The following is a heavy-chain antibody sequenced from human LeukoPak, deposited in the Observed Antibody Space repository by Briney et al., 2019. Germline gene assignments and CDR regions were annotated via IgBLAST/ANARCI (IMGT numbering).Heavy chain of an antibody. CDR1: GFTFDDYA. V-gene: IGHV3-9*03. D-gene: IGHD3-3*01. CDR3: AKDNSEGGDTIFGVVPGAFDI. J-gene: IGHJ3*02. CDR2: ISWNSGSI. Sequence: PGGSLRLSCAASGFTFDDYAMHWVRQAPGKGLEWVSGISWNSGSIGYADSVKGRFTISRDNAKNSLYLQMNSLRAEDMALYYCAKDNSEGGDTIFGVVPGAFDIWGQGTMVTVSS.